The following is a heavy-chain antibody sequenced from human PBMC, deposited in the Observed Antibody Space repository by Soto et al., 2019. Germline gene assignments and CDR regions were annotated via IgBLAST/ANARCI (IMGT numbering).Heavy chain of an antibody. Sequence: ASVKVSCKTSGYTLTSYGISWVRQAPGQGLEWMGTINPSGDSTSYAQKFQGRVTMTRDTSTSTVYMELSSLRSEDTAVYYCARSYYDYVWGSYRSAHFDYWGQGTLVTVSS. CDR1: GYTLTSYG. CDR2: INPSGDST. CDR3: ARSYYDYVWGSYRSAHFDY. V-gene: IGHV1-46*01. D-gene: IGHD3-16*02. J-gene: IGHJ4*02.